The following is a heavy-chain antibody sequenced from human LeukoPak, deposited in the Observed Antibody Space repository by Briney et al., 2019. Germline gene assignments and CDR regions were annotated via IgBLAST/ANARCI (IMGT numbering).Heavy chain of an antibody. CDR2: IYSSGNT. V-gene: IGHV4-61*02. J-gene: IGHJ4*02. D-gene: IGHD3-22*01. CDR1: GGSISSGSYY. Sequence: SETLSLTCTVSGGSISSGSYYWSWIRQPAGKGLEWIGRIYSSGNTNYKPSLKSRVTISRDTSKNQFSLKLTSVTAADTAVYYCAREGLTYYYDISGYSAYFDYWGQGTLVTVSS. CDR3: AREGLTYYYDISGYSAYFDY.